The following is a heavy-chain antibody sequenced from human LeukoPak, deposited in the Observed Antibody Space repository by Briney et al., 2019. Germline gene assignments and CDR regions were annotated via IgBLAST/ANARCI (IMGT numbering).Heavy chain of an antibody. V-gene: IGHV3-74*01. CDR2: IASDGSST. CDR1: GFTFSSYW. Sequence: GGSLRLSCAASGFTFSSYWMNWVRQAPGKGLVWVSRIASDGSSTTYADSVKGRFSISRDNAKNTLYLQMNSLRVEDTAVYYCAKDPGVDIVAPTYFDYWGQGTLVTVSS. J-gene: IGHJ4*02. D-gene: IGHD5-12*01. CDR3: AKDPGVDIVAPTYFDY.